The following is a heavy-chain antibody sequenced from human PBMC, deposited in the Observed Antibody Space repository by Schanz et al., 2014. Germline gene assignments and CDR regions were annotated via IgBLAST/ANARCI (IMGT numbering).Heavy chain of an antibody. Sequence: QVQLVQSGAEVKKPGASVKISCKASGYTFTDYYMYWVRQAPGQGLEWMGRINPNSGGTNYAQKFSGQVPLTREPSLRPAFQELRRLRSGHPAVFFRARLSSSSVAYFDHRGPGNLVTVSS. V-gene: IGHV1-2*06. D-gene: IGHD6-6*01. CDR1: GYTFTDYY. CDR2: INPNSGGT. J-gene: IGHJ4*02. CDR3: ARLSSSSVAYFDH.